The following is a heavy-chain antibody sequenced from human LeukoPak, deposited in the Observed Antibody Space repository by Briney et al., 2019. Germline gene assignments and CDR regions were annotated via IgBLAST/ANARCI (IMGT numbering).Heavy chain of an antibody. D-gene: IGHD6-19*01. CDR2: IYPGDSDT. CDR1: GFTFSDAW. V-gene: IGHV5-51*01. Sequence: GGSLRLSCVASGFTFSDAWMSWVRQAPGKGLEWMGIIYPGDSDTRYSPSFQGQVTISADKSISTAYLQWSSLKASDTAMYYCARSSGWLYYYYGMDVWGQGTTVTVSS. CDR3: ARSSGWLYYYYGMDV. J-gene: IGHJ6*02.